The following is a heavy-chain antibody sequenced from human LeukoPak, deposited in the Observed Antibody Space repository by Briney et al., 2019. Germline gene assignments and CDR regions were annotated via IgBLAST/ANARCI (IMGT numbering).Heavy chain of an antibody. CDR1: GGSIRSSSYY. D-gene: IGHD3-3*01. V-gene: IGHV4-39*01. J-gene: IGHJ3*02. CDR2: IYYSGST. Sequence: SETLSLTCTVSGGSIRSSSYYWGWIRQPPGKGLEWIGRIYYSGSTYYNPSLKSRVTISVDTSKNQFSLKLSSVTAADTAVYYCARHGDFWSGLDAFDIWGQGTMVTVSS. CDR3: ARHGDFWSGLDAFDI.